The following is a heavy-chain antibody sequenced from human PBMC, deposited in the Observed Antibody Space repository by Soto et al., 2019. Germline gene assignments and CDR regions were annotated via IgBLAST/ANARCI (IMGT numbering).Heavy chain of an antibody. V-gene: IGHV4-31*03. J-gene: IGHJ5*02. Sequence: PSETLSLTCTVSGGSISSGGYYWSWIRQHPGKGLEWIGYIYYSGSTYYNPSLKSRVTISVDTSKNQFSLKLSSVTAADTAVYYCAREASGYDADHYNWFDPWGQGTLVTVSS. D-gene: IGHD5-12*01. CDR3: AREASGYDADHYNWFDP. CDR1: GGSISSGGYY. CDR2: IYYSGST.